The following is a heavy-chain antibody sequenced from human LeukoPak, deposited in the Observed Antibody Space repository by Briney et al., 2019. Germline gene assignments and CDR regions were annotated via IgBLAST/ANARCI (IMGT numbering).Heavy chain of an antibody. CDR1: GFTFTSYG. CDR3: AADLASNNWFDP. V-gene: IGHV1-18*01. Sequence: ASVKVSCKASGFTFTSYGISWVRQAPGQGLEWMGWISAYNGNTNYAQKLQGRVTMTTDTTTSTAYMELRSLRSDDTAVYFCAADLASNNWFDPWGQGTLVIVSS. J-gene: IGHJ5*02. D-gene: IGHD3-3*02. CDR2: ISAYNGNT.